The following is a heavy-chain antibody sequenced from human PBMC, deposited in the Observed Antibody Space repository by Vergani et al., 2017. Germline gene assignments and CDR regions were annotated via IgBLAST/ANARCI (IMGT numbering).Heavy chain of an antibody. J-gene: IGHJ4*02. Sequence: QVQLVESGGGLVKPGGSLRLSCAASGFTFSDYYMSWIRQAPGKGLEWVSYISSSSSNTNYADSVKGRFTISRDNAKNSLYLQMNSLRAEDTAVYYCARAWRSYGSSWYFDYWGQGTLVTVSS. V-gene: IGHV3-11*06. CDR1: GFTFSDYY. CDR2: ISSSSSNT. D-gene: IGHD6-13*01. CDR3: ARAWRSYGSSWYFDY.